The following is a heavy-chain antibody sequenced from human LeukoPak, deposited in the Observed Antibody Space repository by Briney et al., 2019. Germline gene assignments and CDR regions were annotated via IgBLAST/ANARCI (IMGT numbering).Heavy chain of an antibody. V-gene: IGHV3-30*18. CDR1: GFTFSSYG. CDR2: VSDDGSNK. D-gene: IGHD5-12*01. Sequence: GGPLRLFCAASGFTFSSYGMHWVRQAPGKGLDLMAVVSDDGSNKYYEDTVRGRFTISRDNSKNTLYLQMSSLRDEDTAVYYCAKPRLRGGYLFDYWGQGTLVTVSS. J-gene: IGHJ4*02. CDR3: AKPRLRGGYLFDY.